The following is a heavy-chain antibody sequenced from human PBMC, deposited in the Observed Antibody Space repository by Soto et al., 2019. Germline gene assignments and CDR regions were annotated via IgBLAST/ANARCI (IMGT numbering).Heavy chain of an antibody. Sequence: VASVKVSCKASGGTFSSYAISWVRQAPGQGLEWMGGIIPILGTANYAQKFQGRVTITADKSTSTAYMELSSLRSEDTAVYYCARVPMVRGVQSWFDPWGQGTLVTVSS. D-gene: IGHD3-10*01. CDR2: IIPILGTA. CDR3: ARVPMVRGVQSWFDP. V-gene: IGHV1-69*10. CDR1: GGTFSSYA. J-gene: IGHJ5*02.